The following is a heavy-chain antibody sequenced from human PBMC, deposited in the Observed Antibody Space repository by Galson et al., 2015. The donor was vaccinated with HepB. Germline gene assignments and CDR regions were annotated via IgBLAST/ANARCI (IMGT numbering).Heavy chain of an antibody. CDR2: IKQDGSEK. CDR3: ARALEYYYDSSGYYFDY. J-gene: IGHJ4*02. D-gene: IGHD3-22*01. CDR1: GFTFSSYW. Sequence: SLRLSCAASGFTFSSYWMSWVRQAPGKGLEWVANIKQDGSEKYYVDSVKGRFTISRDNAKNSLYLQMNSLRAEDTAVYYCARALEYYYDSSGYYFDYWGQGTLVTVSS. V-gene: IGHV3-7*03.